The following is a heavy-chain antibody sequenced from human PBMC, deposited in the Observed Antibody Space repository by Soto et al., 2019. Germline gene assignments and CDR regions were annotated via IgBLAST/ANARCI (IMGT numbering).Heavy chain of an antibody. D-gene: IGHD3-10*01. CDR2: IKVDGTEK. CDR3: AKDSWGSFGPFFVFDY. CDR1: GFIFRDYW. V-gene: IGHV3-7*03. Sequence: GGSLRLSCAASGFIFRDYWMNWVRQAPGKGPEWVANIKVDGTEKNYVDSVKGRFTISRDNAKNSLYLQMNSLRVEDTAVYYCAKDSWGSFGPFFVFDYWGQGTLVTVSS. J-gene: IGHJ4*02.